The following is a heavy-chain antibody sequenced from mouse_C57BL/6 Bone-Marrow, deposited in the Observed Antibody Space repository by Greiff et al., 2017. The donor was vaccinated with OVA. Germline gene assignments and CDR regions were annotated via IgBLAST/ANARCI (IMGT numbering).Heavy chain of an antibody. CDR1: GYTFTDYN. Sequence: EVQLQQSGPELVKPGASVKMSCKASGYTFTDYNMHWVKQSHGKSLEWIGYINPNNGGTSYNQKFKGKATLTVNTSSSTAYMELRSLTSEDSAVYYCARGITTVVHFDYWGQGTTLTVSS. D-gene: IGHD1-1*01. CDR2: INPNNGGT. CDR3: ARGITTVVHFDY. V-gene: IGHV1-22*01. J-gene: IGHJ2*01.